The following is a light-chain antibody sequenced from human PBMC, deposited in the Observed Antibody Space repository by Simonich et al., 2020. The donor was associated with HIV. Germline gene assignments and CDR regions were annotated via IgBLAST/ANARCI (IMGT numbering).Light chain of an antibody. J-gene: IGKJ5*01. CDR1: QSISSY. Sequence: DIQMTQSPSTLSASVGDRVTITCRASQSISSYLNWYQQKPEKAPKLLIYAASSLQSGVPSRFSGSGSGTEFTLTVSSLQPDDFATYYCQQYNTFPLTFGQGTRLEIK. CDR3: QQYNTFPLT. V-gene: IGKV1-5*01. CDR2: AAS.